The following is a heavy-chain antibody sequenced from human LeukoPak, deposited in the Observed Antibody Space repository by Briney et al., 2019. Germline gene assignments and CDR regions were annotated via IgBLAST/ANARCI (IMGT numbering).Heavy chain of an antibody. CDR1: GGSISSGSYY. CDR2: IYTSGST. J-gene: IGHJ3*02. D-gene: IGHD2-15*01. V-gene: IGHV4-61*02. CDR3: ARDSVVAPQNAFDI. Sequence: SETLSLTCTVSGGSISSGSYYWSWIRQPAGKGLEWIGRIYTSGSTNYNPSLKSRVTISVDTSKNQFSLKLSSVTAADTAVYYCARDSVVAPQNAFDIWGQGTMVTVSS.